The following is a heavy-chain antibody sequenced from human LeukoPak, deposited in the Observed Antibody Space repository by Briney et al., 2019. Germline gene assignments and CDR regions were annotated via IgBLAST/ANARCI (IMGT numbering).Heavy chain of an antibody. CDR3: ARGGWGAGFLEPFDY. J-gene: IGHJ4*02. CDR2: IKYRGSS. D-gene: IGHD3-3*01. CDR1: GGSISSHY. Sequence: SETLSLTCTVSGGSISSHYWSWIRQPPGKGLEWIAYIKYRGSSSYNPSLRSRVTMSVDTSKKEFSLKLSSVTAADTAVYYCARGGWGAGFLEPFDYWGQGTLVTVSS. V-gene: IGHV4-59*11.